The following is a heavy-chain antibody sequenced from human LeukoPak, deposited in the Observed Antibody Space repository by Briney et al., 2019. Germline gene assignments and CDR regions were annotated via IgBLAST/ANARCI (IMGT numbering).Heavy chain of an antibody. D-gene: IGHD2-8*01. CDR2: ISGSGGST. CDR1: GFTFSSYA. V-gene: IGHV3-23*01. CDR3: AKRGIVLMVYAIPFFDY. Sequence: GGSLRLSCAASGFTFSSYAMSWVRQAPGKELEWVSAISGSGGSTYYADSVKGRFTISRDNSKNTLYLQMNSLRAEDTAVYYCAKRGIVLMVYAIPFFDYWGQGTLVTVSS. J-gene: IGHJ4*02.